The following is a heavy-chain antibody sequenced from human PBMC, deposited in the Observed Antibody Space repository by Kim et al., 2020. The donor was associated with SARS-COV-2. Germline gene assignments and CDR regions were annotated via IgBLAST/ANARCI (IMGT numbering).Heavy chain of an antibody. D-gene: IGHD3-9*01. V-gene: IGHV3-13*01. Sequence: GGSLRLSCAVSGFTFSSYDMHWVRQATGKGLEWVSAIGTAGDTYYPGSVKGRFTISRENAKNSLYLQMNSLRAGDTAVYYCARGDILTGYTLNYYYYYGMDVWGQGTTVTVSS. CDR2: IGTAGDT. J-gene: IGHJ6*02. CDR3: ARGDILTGYTLNYYYYYGMDV. CDR1: GFTFSSYD.